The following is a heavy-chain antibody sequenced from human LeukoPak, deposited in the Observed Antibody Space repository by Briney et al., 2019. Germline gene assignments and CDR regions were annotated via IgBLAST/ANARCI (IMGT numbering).Heavy chain of an antibody. CDR1: GFTFSSYT. CDR3: AKDQTPYY. CDR2: ISGSGDTT. V-gene: IGHV3-23*01. Sequence: PGGSLRLSCAASGFTFSSYTMTWARQAPGEGLEWVSGISGSGDTTYYADSVKGRFTISRDNSKNTLYLQMNSLRAEDTAVYFCAKDQTPYYWGQGTLVTVSS. J-gene: IGHJ4*02.